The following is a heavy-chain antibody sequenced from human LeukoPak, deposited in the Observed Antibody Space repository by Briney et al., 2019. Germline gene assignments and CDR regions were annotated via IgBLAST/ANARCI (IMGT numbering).Heavy chain of an antibody. V-gene: IGHV4-39*01. D-gene: IGHD5-24*01. CDR3: ASPLGRWLQSIDY. CDR1: GGSISSSSYY. J-gene: IGHJ4*02. Sequence: SETLSLTCTVSGGSISSSSYYWGWIRQPPGKGLEWIGSIYYSGSTYYNPSLKSRVTISVDTYKNQFSLKLSSVTAADTDVYYCASPLGRWLQSIDYWGQGTLVTVSS. CDR2: IYYSGST.